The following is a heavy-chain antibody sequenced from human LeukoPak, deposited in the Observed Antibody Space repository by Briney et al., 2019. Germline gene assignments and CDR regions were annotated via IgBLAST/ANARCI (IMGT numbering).Heavy chain of an antibody. CDR1: GFPFSSYS. D-gene: IGHD2-15*01. Sequence: PGGSLRLSCAASGFPFSSYSMNWVRQAPGKGLEWISHISGSSSTIYYADSVKGRFTISRDDAKTSLYLQMNSLRDEDTAVYYCARSYCSGGGCYQFAYWGQGTLVTVSS. J-gene: IGHJ4*02. V-gene: IGHV3-48*02. CDR2: ISGSSSTI. CDR3: ARSYCSGGGCYQFAY.